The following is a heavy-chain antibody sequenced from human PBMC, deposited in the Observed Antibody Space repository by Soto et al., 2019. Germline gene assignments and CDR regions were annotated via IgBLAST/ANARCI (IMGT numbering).Heavy chain of an antibody. J-gene: IGHJ4*02. CDR3: GRGVAGSGFDL. CDR2: TYYRSNWRH. Sequence: QVHLQQSGPGLVKPSQTLSLTCAISGDSVSSNTAAWNWIRSSPSRGLEWLGRTYYRSNWRHDYAVSVKSRITVNPDTSKNHFSLQLNSVTPDDTAVYYCGRGVAGSGFDLCGQGTLVTVSS. D-gene: IGHD6-19*01. CDR1: GDSVSSNTAA. V-gene: IGHV6-1*01.